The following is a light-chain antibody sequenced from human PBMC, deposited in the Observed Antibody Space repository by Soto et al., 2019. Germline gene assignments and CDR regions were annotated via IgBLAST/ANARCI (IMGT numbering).Light chain of an antibody. CDR2: DAS. CDR3: QKYGNFWT. Sequence: EIVMTQSPATLSVSPGERVTLSCRARQSVGSNLAWYHQTPCQAPSVVIYDASTRATGIPDRFSGSGSGTDFSLTIRRLEPDDFAVYYCQKYGNFWTFGQGTKLDIK. CDR1: QSVGSN. J-gene: IGKJ1*01. V-gene: IGKV3D-15*01.